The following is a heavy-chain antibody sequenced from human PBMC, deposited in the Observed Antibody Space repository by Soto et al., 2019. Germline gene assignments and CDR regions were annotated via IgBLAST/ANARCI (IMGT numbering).Heavy chain of an antibody. CDR1: GLNFDEFA. CDR3: AKGRYEFWSPYSFDS. V-gene: IGHV3-9*01. Sequence: EVQLVESGGRLVQPGRSLRLSCVGTGLNFDEFAIHWVRQAPGKGLEWVSGSTWNSRVFAHADSVKGRFTISRDHARNSLYLQMDSLRDEDTALYYCAKGRYEFWSPYSFDSWGQGTLVTVSS. CDR2: STWNSRVF. D-gene: IGHD3-3*01. J-gene: IGHJ4*02.